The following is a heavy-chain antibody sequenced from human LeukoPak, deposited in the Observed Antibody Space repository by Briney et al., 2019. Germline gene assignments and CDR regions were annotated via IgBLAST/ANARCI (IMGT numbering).Heavy chain of an antibody. V-gene: IGHV4-59*10. Sequence: SETLSLTCAVYGGSLSGYYWSWIRQPAGKGLEWVGRIYTSGITNYNPSLKSRVTMSVDASKNQFSLNLISVTAADTAVYYCARGTYYHILTGYFNWFDPWGQGTLVTVSS. CDR2: IYTSGIT. CDR1: GGSLSGYY. J-gene: IGHJ5*02. CDR3: ARGTYYHILTGYFNWFDP. D-gene: IGHD3-9*01.